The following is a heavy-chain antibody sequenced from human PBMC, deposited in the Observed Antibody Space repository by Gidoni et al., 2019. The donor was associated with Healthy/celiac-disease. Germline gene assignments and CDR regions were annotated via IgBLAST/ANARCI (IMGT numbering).Heavy chain of an antibody. CDR2: ISSSSSYI. CDR1: GFTFSSYS. Sequence: EVQLVESGGGLVKPGGSLRLSCAASGFTFSSYSMNWVRQAPGKGLEWVSSISSSSSYIDYADSVKGRFTISRDNAKNSLYLQMNSLRAEDTAVYYCARGYDIQIWFDPWGQGTLVTVSS. J-gene: IGHJ5*02. D-gene: IGHD3-9*01. CDR3: ARGYDIQIWFDP. V-gene: IGHV3-21*01.